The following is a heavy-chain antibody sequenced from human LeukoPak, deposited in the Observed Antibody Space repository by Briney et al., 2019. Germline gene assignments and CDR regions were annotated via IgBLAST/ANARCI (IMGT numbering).Heavy chain of an antibody. CDR2: IIPILGIA. CDR3: ARFARYCSSTSCLED. J-gene: IGHJ4*02. D-gene: IGHD2-2*01. CDR1: GGTFSSYA. Sequence: GSSVKVSCKASGGTFSSYAISWVRQAPGQGLEWMGRIIPILGIANYAQKFQGRVRITADKSTSTAYMELSSLRSEDTAVYYCARFARYCSSTSCLEDWGQGTLVTVSS. V-gene: IGHV1-69*04.